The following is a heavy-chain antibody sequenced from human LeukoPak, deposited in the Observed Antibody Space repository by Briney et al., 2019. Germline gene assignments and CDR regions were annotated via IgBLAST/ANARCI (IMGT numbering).Heavy chain of an antibody. Sequence: GGPLRLSCAASGVTLSTYAMSWVRQAPGKGLEWVSSMSVSGGSTYYADSVKGRFTISRDSSKNTLYLQMNSLRAEDTAVYSCAKDLGSSPPGDFWGQGTLVTVSS. D-gene: IGHD6-6*01. CDR3: AKDLGSSPPGDF. CDR1: GVTLSTYA. V-gene: IGHV3-23*01. J-gene: IGHJ4*02. CDR2: MSVSGGST.